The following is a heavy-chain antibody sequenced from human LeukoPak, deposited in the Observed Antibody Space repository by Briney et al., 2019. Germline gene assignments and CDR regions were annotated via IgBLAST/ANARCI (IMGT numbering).Heavy chain of an antibody. Sequence: GGSLRLSCAASGFTFSSYSMNWVRQAPGRGLEWVSSISSSSSYIYYADSVKGRFTISRDNAKNSLYLQMNSLRAEDTAVYYCARDAELKRYCSGGSCYSYYYYYMDVRGKGTTVTVSS. D-gene: IGHD2-15*01. CDR2: ISSSSSYI. CDR1: GFTFSSYS. V-gene: IGHV3-21*01. CDR3: ARDAELKRYCSGGSCYSYYYYYMDV. J-gene: IGHJ6*03.